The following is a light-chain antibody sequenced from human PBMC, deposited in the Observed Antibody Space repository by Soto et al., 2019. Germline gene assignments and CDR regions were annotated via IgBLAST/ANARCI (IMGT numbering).Light chain of an antibody. CDR1: QTISSW. V-gene: IGKV1-5*03. CDR2: KAS. CDR3: QQYRT. J-gene: IGKJ1*01. Sequence: DIQMTQSPSTLSGSVGDRVTITCRASQTISSWLAWYQQKPGKAPKLLIYKASTLKSGVPSRFSGSGSGTEFTLTISSLQPDDFATYYCQQYRTFGQGTKVDI.